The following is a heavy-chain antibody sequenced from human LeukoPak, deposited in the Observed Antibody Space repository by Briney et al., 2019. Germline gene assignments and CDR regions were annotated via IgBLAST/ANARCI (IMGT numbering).Heavy chain of an antibody. CDR1: GGSINSYC. CDR3: ARLSSGYYPAY. Sequence: SETLSLTCTVSGGSINSYCWSWIRQPPGKGLEWIGFIYYSGSANYNPSLKSRVTISVDTSNNQFSLKLSSVTAADTAVYYCARLSSGYYPAYWGQGTLVTVSS. V-gene: IGHV4-59*01. J-gene: IGHJ4*02. CDR2: IYYSGSA. D-gene: IGHD3-22*01.